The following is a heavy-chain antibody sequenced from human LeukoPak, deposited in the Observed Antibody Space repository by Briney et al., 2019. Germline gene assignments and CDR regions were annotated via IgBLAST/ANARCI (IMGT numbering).Heavy chain of an antibody. J-gene: IGHJ4*02. CDR1: GFTFSSYA. D-gene: IGHD3-10*01. CDR2: ISGSGGST. V-gene: IGHV3-23*01. CDR3: AKDFYYGSEGLFDY. Sequence: PGGSLRLSCAASGFTFSSYATSWVRQAPGKGLEWVSAISGSGGSTYYADSVKGRFTISRDNSKNTLYLQMNSLRAEDTAVYYCAKDFYYGSEGLFDYWGQGTLVTVSS.